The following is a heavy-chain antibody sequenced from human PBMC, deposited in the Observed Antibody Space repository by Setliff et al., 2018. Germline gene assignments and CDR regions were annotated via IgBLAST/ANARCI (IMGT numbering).Heavy chain of an antibody. CDR1: GYTFSRNY. J-gene: IGHJ3*01. V-gene: IGHV1-18*01. D-gene: IGHD6-25*01. CDR2: ISGYNGNT. CDR3: ARDLLRCSSGRPDVFDV. Sequence: ASVKVSCKASGYTFSRNYITWVRQAPGRGLEWMGWISGYNGNTEYAQKFRHKLTMTTDTSTSTAYVELRSLRLDDTAIYYCARDLLRCSSGRPDVFDVWVQGTIVTV.